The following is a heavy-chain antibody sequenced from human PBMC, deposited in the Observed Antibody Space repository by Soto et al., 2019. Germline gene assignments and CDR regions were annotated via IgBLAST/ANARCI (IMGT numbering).Heavy chain of an antibody. V-gene: IGHV4-39*01. CDR3: AKKKVPPRFFPNYYYGAV. Sequence: SETLSLTCTVSGGSISSSSYYWGWIRQPPGKGLEWIGSIYYSGSTYYNPSLKSRVTISVDTSKNQFSLKLSSVTAADTAVYYFAKKKVPPRFFPNYYYGAVGEKGT. J-gene: IGHJ6*03. D-gene: IGHD3-3*01. CDR1: GGSISSSSYY. CDR2: IYYSGST.